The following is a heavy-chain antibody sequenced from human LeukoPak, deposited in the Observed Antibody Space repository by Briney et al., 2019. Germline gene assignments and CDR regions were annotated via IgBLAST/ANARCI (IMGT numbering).Heavy chain of an antibody. CDR3: ATQAVAIDN. J-gene: IGHJ4*02. CDR1: GFTFNSYG. V-gene: IGHV3-33*01. Sequence: PGRSLRLSCAASGFTFNSYGMHWVRQAPGKGLEWVAVIWYDGSNKYYADSVKGRFTISRDNSKNTLYLQMNSLRAEDTAVYYCATQAVAIDNWGQGTLVTVSS. D-gene: IGHD6-19*01. CDR2: IWYDGSNK.